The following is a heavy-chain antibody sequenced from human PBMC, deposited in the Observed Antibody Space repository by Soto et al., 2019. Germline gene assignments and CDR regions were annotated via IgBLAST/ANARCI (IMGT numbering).Heavy chain of an antibody. Sequence: ASVQVSCKASGCTFTRYYMHWVRQAPGQGLEWMGIINPSGGSTSYAQKFQGRVTMTRDTSTSTVYMELSSLRSEDTAVYYCARGYGDYYYYGMDVWGQGTTVTV. CDR3: ARGYGDYYYYGMDV. J-gene: IGHJ6*02. V-gene: IGHV1-46*01. CDR2: INPSGGST. D-gene: IGHD4-17*01. CDR1: GCTFTRYY.